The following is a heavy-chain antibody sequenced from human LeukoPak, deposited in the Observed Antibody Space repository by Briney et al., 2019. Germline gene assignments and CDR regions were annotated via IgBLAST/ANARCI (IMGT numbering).Heavy chain of an antibody. CDR1: GYTLSSYG. CDR2: ISIYNGDT. CDR3: ASNPRGDSWTFDY. V-gene: IGHV1-18*04. Sequence: ASVKVSCKASGYTLSSYGVNWVRQAPGQGLEWMGWISIYNGDTNYARALQGRVTMTTETSTSTVYMELRGLTYDDTAVYFCASNPRGDSWTFDYWGQGSLVTVSS. J-gene: IGHJ4*02. D-gene: IGHD2-21*02.